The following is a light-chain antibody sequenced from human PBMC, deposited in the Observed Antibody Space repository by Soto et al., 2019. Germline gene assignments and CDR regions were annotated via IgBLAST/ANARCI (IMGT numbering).Light chain of an antibody. V-gene: IGLV1-44*01. CDR3: AAWDDSLDGFYV. J-gene: IGLJ1*01. CDR2: NND. CDR1: SSNIGTNT. Sequence: QSVLTQPPSASGTPGQRVTISCSGSSSNIGTNTVNWYLQLPGTAPKLLIYNNDERPSGVPERFSGSKSGTSASLAIGGLQSEDEADYYCAAWDDSLDGFYVFGSGTRSPS.